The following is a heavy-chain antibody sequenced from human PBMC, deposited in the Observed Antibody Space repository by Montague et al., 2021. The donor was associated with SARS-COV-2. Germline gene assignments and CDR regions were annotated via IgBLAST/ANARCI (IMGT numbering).Heavy chain of an antibody. J-gene: IGHJ4*02. D-gene: IGHD3-16*01. CDR3: ARVTLGGRDGRTRQYEGLDS. CDR2: VHDIESS. CDR1: GGSISRYF. V-gene: IGHV4-59*01. Sequence: SETLSLTCTVSGGSISRYFWNWIRQTPGKGLEWMGYVHDIESSIYNPSLQDRITILLDTPKNQFSLRLNAVTAADTAVYYCARVTLGGRDGRTRQYEGLDSWGQGILVTVSS.